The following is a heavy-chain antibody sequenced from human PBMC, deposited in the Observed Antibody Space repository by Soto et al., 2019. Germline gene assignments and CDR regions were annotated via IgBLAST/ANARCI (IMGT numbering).Heavy chain of an antibody. J-gene: IGHJ4*02. CDR2: INPNGGRT. CDR1: GNIFTSQY. Sequence: QVQLVQSGAEVKKPGASVKVSCKVSGNIFTSQYMHWVRQAPGQGLERMAMINPNGGRTSYAQMFQGRVTMTRDTSTSTVHMELSSLRSEDTAVYYCFRDVGDWGQGTLVTVSS. D-gene: IGHD3-3*01. V-gene: IGHV1-46*03. CDR3: FRDVGD.